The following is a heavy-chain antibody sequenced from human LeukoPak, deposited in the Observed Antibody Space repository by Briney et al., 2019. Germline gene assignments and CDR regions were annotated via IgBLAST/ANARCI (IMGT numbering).Heavy chain of an antibody. J-gene: IGHJ4*02. CDR2: ISGSGGNT. D-gene: IGHD6-19*01. CDR1: GFTFISYA. CDR3: AITIRGVAGTIDY. Sequence: GGSLRLSCAAAGFTFISYAMSWVGQAPGKGLEWFATISGSGGNTYYADSVKGRFTISRENSKNTLYLQMNSLRAEDTAVYYCAITIRGVAGTIDYWGQGTLVTVSS. V-gene: IGHV3-23*01.